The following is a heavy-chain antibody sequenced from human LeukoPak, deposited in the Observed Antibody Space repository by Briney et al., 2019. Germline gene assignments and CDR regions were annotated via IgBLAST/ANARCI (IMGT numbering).Heavy chain of an antibody. CDR3: AKDRYSMIVVVASD. CDR1: GFAFSSHW. J-gene: IGHJ4*02. Sequence: GGSLRLSCAASGFAFSSHWMSWVRQAPGKGLGWVSAISGSGGSTYYADSVKGRFTISRDNSKNTLYLQMNSLRAEDTAVYYCAKDRYSMIVVVASDWGQGTLVTVSS. D-gene: IGHD3-22*01. CDR2: ISGSGGST. V-gene: IGHV3-23*01.